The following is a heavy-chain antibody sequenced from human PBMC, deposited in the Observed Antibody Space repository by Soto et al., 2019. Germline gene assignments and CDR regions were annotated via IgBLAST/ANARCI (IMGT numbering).Heavy chain of an antibody. CDR1: GFTFSSYW. Sequence: EVQLVESGGGLVQPGGSLRLSCAASGFTFSSYWVHWVRQAPGKGLVWVSRINSDGSSTSYADSVKGRFTISRDNAKNTVYREMNSLRAEDTAVYYCARALRSSGWSDIDYWGQGTLVTVSS. V-gene: IGHV3-74*01. D-gene: IGHD6-19*01. CDR2: INSDGSST. CDR3: ARALRSSGWSDIDY. J-gene: IGHJ4*02.